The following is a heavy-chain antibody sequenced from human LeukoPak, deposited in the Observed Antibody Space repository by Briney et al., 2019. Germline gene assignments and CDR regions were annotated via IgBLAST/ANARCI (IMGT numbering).Heavy chain of an antibody. V-gene: IGHV4-34*01. CDR2: INHSGST. CDR3: ARGFPTPPRDYGGNYGGY. J-gene: IGHJ4*02. D-gene: IGHD4-23*01. Sequence: SETLSLTCAVYGGSFSGYYWSWIRQPPGKGLEWIGEINHSGSTNYNPSLKSRVTISVDTSKNQFSLKLSSVTAADTAVYYCARGFPTPPRDYGGNYGGYWGQGTLVTVSS. CDR1: GGSFSGYY.